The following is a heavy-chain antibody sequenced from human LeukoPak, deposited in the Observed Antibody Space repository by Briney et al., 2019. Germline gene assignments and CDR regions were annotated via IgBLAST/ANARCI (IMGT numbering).Heavy chain of an antibody. CDR1: GYTFTSYG. J-gene: IGHJ4*02. CDR3: ARTEMATNPFDY. V-gene: IGHV1-18*01. Sequence: ASVKVSCKASGYTFTSYGISWVRQAPGQGLERMGWISAYNGNTNYAQKLQGRVTMTTDTSTSTAYMELRSLRSDDTAVYYCARTEMATNPFDYWGQGTLVTVSS. D-gene: IGHD5-24*01. CDR2: ISAYNGNT.